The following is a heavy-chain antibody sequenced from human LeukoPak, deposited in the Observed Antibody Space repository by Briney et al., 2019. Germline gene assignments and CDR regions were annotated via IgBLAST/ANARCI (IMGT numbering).Heavy chain of an antibody. J-gene: IGHJ4*02. CDR1: GYTFTIYD. CDR3: ARGPAGDY. Sequence: ASVTVSCTASGYTFTIYDICWVRQATGQGLEWMGWMNPNSGDTGYAQNFQGRVTMTRDTSISTAYMELSSLRSDDTAVYYCARGPAGDYWGQGTLVTVSS. V-gene: IGHV1-8*01. CDR2: MNPNSGDT.